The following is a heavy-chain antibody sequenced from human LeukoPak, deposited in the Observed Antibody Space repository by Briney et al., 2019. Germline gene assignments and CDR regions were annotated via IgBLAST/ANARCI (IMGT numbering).Heavy chain of an antibody. CDR1: GYTFTGYY. V-gene: IGHV1-2*02. CDR2: INPNSGGT. Sequence: ASVTVSCKASGYTFTGYYMHWVRQAPGQGLEGMGWINPNSGGTNYAQKFQGRVTMTRDTSISTAYMDLSRLRSDDTAVYYCARQGGYSGYDLLDYWGQGTLVTVSS. D-gene: IGHD5-12*01. CDR3: ARQGGYSGYDLLDY. J-gene: IGHJ4*02.